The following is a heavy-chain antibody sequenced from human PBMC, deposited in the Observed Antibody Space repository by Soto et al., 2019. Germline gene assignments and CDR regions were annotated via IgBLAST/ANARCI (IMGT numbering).Heavy chain of an antibody. CDR1: GFTVSSNY. CDR2: IYSGGST. V-gene: IGHV3-66*01. D-gene: IGHD3-10*01. CDR3: AREYFGWFGESDYDAFDI. Sequence: GGSLRLSCAASGFTVSSNYMSWVRQAPGKGLEWVSVIYSGGSTYYADSVKGRFTISRDNSKNTLYLQMNSLRAEDTAVYYCAREYFGWFGESDYDAFDIWGQGTMVTVSS. J-gene: IGHJ3*02.